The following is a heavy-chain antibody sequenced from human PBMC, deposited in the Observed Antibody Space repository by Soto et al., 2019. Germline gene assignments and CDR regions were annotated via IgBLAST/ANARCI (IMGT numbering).Heavy chain of an antibody. D-gene: IGHD3-22*01. V-gene: IGHV1-8*01. CDR2: MNPNSGNT. J-gene: IGHJ4*02. Sequence: APVKVSCKASGYTFTSYDINWVRQANGQGFEYLGWMNPNSGNTGYVKKFQGRVTMTTDTSTSTAYMELRSLRSDDTAVYYCARGPDYYDSSGHNVDYCGQGTLVTVSS. CDR3: ARGPDYYDSSGHNVDY. CDR1: GYTFTSYD.